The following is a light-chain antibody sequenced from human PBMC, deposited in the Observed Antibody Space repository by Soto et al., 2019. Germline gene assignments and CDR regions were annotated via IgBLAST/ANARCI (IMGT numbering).Light chain of an antibody. V-gene: IGLV1-47*01. CDR1: TSNIGAGYG. CDR3: GGWDDSLSGPV. J-gene: IGLJ2*01. CDR2: RNN. Sequence: QAVLTQPPSVSGAPGQRVTIACTGTTSNIGAGYGVHWYRQFPGTAPKLLIQRNNQRPSGVPARFSGSKSGTSASLAISGLRSEDEADYYCGGWDDSLSGPVFGGGTKLTVL.